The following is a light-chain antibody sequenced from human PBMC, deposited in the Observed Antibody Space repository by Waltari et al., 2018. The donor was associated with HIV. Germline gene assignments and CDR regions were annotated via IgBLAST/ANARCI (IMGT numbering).Light chain of an antibody. CDR2: KDT. J-gene: IGLJ1*01. CDR3: QSADTSGTRV. CDR1: ALAKQY. V-gene: IGLV3-25*03. Sequence: SFELTQAPSVSVSPGQTARITCSGDALAKQYSYWYQQKPGQAPVVVIYKDTERPSGISERFSGSSSGTTVTLTIRGVQAEDEADYFCQSADTSGTRVFGPGTKVTVL.